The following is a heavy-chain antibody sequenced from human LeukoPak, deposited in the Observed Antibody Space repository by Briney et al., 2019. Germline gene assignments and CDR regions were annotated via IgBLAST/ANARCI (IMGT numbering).Heavy chain of an antibody. D-gene: IGHD6-19*01. V-gene: IGHV4-59*05. CDR3: ARPSSGWQDSYYFDY. CDR2: IYYSGST. CDR1: GGSISSYY. Sequence: SETLSLTCTVSGGSISSYYWSWIRQPPGKGLEWIGSIYYSGSTYYNPSLKSRVTISVDTSKNQFSLKLSSVTAADTAVYYCARPSSGWQDSYYFDYWGQGTLVTVSS. J-gene: IGHJ4*02.